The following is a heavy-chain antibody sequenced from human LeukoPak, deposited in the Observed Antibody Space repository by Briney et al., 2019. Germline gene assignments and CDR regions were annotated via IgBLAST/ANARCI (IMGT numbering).Heavy chain of an antibody. CDR2: IYPGDSDA. D-gene: IGHD5-24*01. CDR1: GYSFTSYW. V-gene: IGHV5-51*01. Sequence: GESLKISCKGSGYSFTSYWIGWVRQMPGKGLEWMGIIYPGDSDARYSPSFQGQVTISADKSISIAYLQWSSLKASDTAMYYCARLAWLQFRYFQHWGQGTLVTVSS. CDR3: ARLAWLQFRYFQH. J-gene: IGHJ1*01.